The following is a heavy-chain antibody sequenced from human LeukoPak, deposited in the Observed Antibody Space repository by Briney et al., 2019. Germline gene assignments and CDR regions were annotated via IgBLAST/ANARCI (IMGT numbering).Heavy chain of an antibody. CDR2: IYYSGST. J-gene: IGHJ6*02. V-gene: IGHV4-59*01. CDR3: ARSLQYNNNNYFYYGMDV. D-gene: IGHD3-10*01. CDR1: GGSISSYY. Sequence: SETLALTCTVSGGSISSYYWNWIRQPTGEGLEWIGYIYYSGSTNYNPSLKSRVTISVDTSKNQFSLKLNSVTAADTAVYYCARSLQYNNNNYFYYGMDVWGQGTTVTVSS.